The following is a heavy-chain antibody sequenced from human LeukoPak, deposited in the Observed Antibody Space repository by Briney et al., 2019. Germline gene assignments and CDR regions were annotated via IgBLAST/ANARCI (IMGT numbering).Heavy chain of an antibody. CDR3: ASEITPDYYDSSGFDY. CDR2: IYTSGST. Sequence: SETLSLTCSVSGASISSNTYSWSWIRQPAGKGLEWIGRIYTSGSTNYNPSLKSRVTISVDTSRNQSSLRLISVTAADTAVYYCASEITPDYYDSSGFDYWGQGTLVTVSS. J-gene: IGHJ4*02. D-gene: IGHD3-22*01. CDR1: GASISSNTYS. V-gene: IGHV4-61*02.